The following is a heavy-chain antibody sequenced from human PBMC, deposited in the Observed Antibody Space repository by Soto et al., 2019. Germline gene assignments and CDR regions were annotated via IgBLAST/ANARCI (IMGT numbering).Heavy chain of an antibody. CDR1: GDSISSDYYH. V-gene: IGHV4-30-4*08. Sequence: SETLSLTCTVSGDSISSDYYHWTWIRQSPGKGLEWIGYIHHSGSILYNPSFKSRVTISVDTSKNQFSLQLSSVTAADTAVYYCARKVIGFVPGPQNTKLYCSSTRCIYNWFDPWGQATLVTVSS. CDR3: ARKVIGFVPGPQNTKLYCSSTRCIYNWFDP. CDR2: IHHSGSI. D-gene: IGHD2-2*01. J-gene: IGHJ5*02.